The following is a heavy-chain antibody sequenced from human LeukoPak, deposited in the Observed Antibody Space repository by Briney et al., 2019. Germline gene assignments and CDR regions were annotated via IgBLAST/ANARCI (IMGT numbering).Heavy chain of an antibody. CDR1: GFTFSSYA. V-gene: IGHV3-30-3*01. CDR2: ISYDGSNK. D-gene: IGHD3-22*01. J-gene: IGHJ4*02. Sequence: GGSLRLSCAASGFTFSSYAMHWVRQAPGKGLEWVAVISYDGSNKYYADSVKGRFTISRDNSKNTLYLQMNSLRAEDTAVYYCARDLSMIYFDYWGQGTLVTVSS. CDR3: ARDLSMIYFDY.